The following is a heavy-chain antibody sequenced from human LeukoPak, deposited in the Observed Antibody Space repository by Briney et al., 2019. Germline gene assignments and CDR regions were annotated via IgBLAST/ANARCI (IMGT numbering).Heavy chain of an antibody. Sequence: SETLSLTRAVSGYSISSGYYWGWIRQPPGKGLEWIGSIYHSGSTYYNPSLKSRVTISVDTSKNQFSLKLSSVTAADTAVYYCARRNVLMITFGGVIFQHFDYWGQGTLVTVSS. CDR2: IYHSGST. V-gene: IGHV4-38-2*01. J-gene: IGHJ4*02. D-gene: IGHD3-16*02. CDR3: ARRNVLMITFGGVIFQHFDY. CDR1: GYSISSGYY.